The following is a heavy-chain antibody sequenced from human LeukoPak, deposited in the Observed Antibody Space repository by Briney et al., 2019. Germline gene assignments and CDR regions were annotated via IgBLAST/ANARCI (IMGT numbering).Heavy chain of an antibody. D-gene: IGHD4-23*01. CDR3: ARDGSYGGNDWPNDAFDI. V-gene: IGHV3-49*03. J-gene: IGHJ3*02. CDR2: IRSKAYGGTT. Sequence: PGGSLRLSCTASGFTFGDYAMSWFRQAPGKGLEWVGFIRSKAYGGTTEYAASVKGRFTISRDDSKSIAYLQMNSLKTEDTAVYYCARDGSYGGNDWPNDAFDIWGQGTMVTVSS. CDR1: GFTFGDYA.